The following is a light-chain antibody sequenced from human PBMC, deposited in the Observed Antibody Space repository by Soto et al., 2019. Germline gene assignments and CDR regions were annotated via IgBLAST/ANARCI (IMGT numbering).Light chain of an antibody. J-gene: IGKJ1*01. V-gene: IGKV3-20*01. CDR3: QQYNFSPRT. Sequence: EIVLTQSPGTLSLSPGERATLSCRASQSLNSFYLAWYQQKPGQAPRLLIYGSSNRATGIPDRFSGSGSGTDFTLTISSLDPEILEVFYCQQYNFSPRTFGKGTRVKVK. CDR1: QSLNSFY. CDR2: GSS.